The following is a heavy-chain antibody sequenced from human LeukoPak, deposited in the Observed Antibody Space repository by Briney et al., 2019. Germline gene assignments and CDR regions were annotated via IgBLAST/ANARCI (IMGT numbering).Heavy chain of an antibody. CDR2: ISKDGSKR. J-gene: IGHJ4*02. V-gene: IGHV3-30-3*01. CDR3: ARDRSRLLFWIGVVDN. D-gene: IGHD3-10*01. Sequence: PGGSLRLSCTASGFTFSTYAMHWVRQAPGKGLEWMTVISKDGSKRVSTDSVRGRFTISRDNAKTTLYLQMNSLRVEDTAVYYCARDRSRLLFWIGVVDNWGQGTLVTVSS. CDR1: GFTFSTYA.